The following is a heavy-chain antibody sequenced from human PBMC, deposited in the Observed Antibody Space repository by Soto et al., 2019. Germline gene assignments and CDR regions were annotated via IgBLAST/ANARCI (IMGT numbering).Heavy chain of an antibody. D-gene: IGHD6-19*01. Sequence: PGGSLRLSCAASGFMFSAYAMLWVRQAPGKGLEWVAAISYDGTNKYYAASIKGRFTISRDNSANTLFLQVNSLRREDTAMYYCARDPSPYTSGWYGIDFWGHGTLVTVSS. J-gene: IGHJ4*01. CDR2: ISYDGTNK. CDR1: GFMFSAYA. V-gene: IGHV3-30*04. CDR3: ARDPSPYTSGWYGIDF.